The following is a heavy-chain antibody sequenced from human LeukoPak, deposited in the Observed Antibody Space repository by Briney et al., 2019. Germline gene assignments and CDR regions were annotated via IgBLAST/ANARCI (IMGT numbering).Heavy chain of an antibody. V-gene: IGHV3-23*01. CDR1: GFTFNTYG. Sequence: GGSLRLSCAASGFTFNTYGMSWVRQAPGKGLEWVSGISGSGGATYYADSVKGRFTISRDDPHNTLYLQMYSLRAEDTAVYYCARDIPPAAAGSYWGQGTLVTVSS. D-gene: IGHD6-13*01. CDR2: ISGSGGAT. J-gene: IGHJ4*02. CDR3: ARDIPPAAAGSY.